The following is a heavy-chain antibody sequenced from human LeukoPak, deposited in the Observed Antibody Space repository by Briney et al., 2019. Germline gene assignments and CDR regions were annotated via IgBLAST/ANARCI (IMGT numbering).Heavy chain of an antibody. J-gene: IGHJ6*02. D-gene: IGHD3-22*01. CDR2: INPSGGST. CDR1: GYTFTSYY. V-gene: IGHV1-46*01. Sequence: GASVKVSCKASGYTFTSYYMHWVRQAPGQGLEWMGIINPSGGSTSYAQKFQGRVTMTRDTSTSTVYMELSSLRSEDTAVYYCASELHYYDSSGYCSGYYYGMDVWGQGTTVTVSS. CDR3: ASELHYYDSSGYCSGYYYGMDV.